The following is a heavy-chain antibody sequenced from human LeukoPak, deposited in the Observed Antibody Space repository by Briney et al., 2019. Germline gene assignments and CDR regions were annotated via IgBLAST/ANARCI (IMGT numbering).Heavy chain of an antibody. CDR1: GYTFTSYG. D-gene: IGHD3-9*01. Sequence: ASVKVSCKASGYTFTSYGISWVRQAPGQRLEWMGWISAYNGNTNYAQRLQGRVTMTTDTSTSTAYMELRSLRSDDTAVYYCARAYYDILTGYYRSPDAAFDIWGQGTMVTVSS. V-gene: IGHV1-18*04. CDR3: ARAYYDILTGYYRSPDAAFDI. J-gene: IGHJ3*02. CDR2: ISAYNGNT.